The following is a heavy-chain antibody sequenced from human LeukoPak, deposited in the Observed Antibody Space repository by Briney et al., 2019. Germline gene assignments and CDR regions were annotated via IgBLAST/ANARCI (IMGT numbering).Heavy chain of an antibody. CDR2: ISGSGGST. V-gene: IGHV3-23*01. Sequence: GGSLRLSCVASGFTFSSYSMSWVRQAPGKGLEWVSGISGSGGSTYYADSVKGRFTISRDNSKNTLFLQMNSLRAEDTAVYYCAKETYSSGWYPYFDYWGQGTLVTVSS. J-gene: IGHJ4*02. CDR1: GFTFSSYS. D-gene: IGHD6-19*01. CDR3: AKETYSSGWYPYFDY.